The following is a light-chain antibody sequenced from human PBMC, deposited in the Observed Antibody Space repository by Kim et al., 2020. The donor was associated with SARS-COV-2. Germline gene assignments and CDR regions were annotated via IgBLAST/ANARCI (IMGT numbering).Light chain of an antibody. CDR3: QQYNTWPPYS. V-gene: IGKV3-15*01. CDR1: QSVSSH. CDR2: DAS. J-gene: IGKJ2*03. Sequence: SPGERATLSCRASQSVSSHLAWYQQRPGQPPRLLIYDASTRVTGVPVRFSGSGSGTDFTLTITSLQSEDFAIYYCQQYNTWPPYSFGQGTKVDIK.